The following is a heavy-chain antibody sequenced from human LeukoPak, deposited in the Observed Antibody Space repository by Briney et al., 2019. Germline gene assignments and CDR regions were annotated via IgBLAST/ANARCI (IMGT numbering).Heavy chain of an antibody. D-gene: IGHD3-10*01. CDR3: AKHYGSGTYYNYFTY. CDR2: IRGSGGST. Sequence: PGGSLRLSCAASGFSFSSYALSWVRQAPGRGLEWVSAIRGSGGSTYYADFVKGRFTISRDNSENTLFLQMSSLRAEDTATYYCAKHYGSGTYYNYFTYCGQGTLVSVSS. V-gene: IGHV3-23*01. J-gene: IGHJ4*02. CDR1: GFSFSSYA.